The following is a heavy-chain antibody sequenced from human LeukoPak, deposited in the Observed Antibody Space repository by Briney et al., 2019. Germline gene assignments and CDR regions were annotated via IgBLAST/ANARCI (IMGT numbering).Heavy chain of an antibody. CDR1: GFTVSSNY. V-gene: IGHV3-53*01. J-gene: IGHJ6*03. CDR2: IYSGGST. CDR3: AKQYCTNGVCSYYYYYYMDV. Sequence: GGPLRLSCAASGFTVSSNYMSWVRQAPGKGLEWVSVIYSGGSTYYADSVKGRFTISRDNSKNTLYLQMNSLRAEDTAVYYCAKQYCTNGVCSYYYYYYMDVWGKGTTVTVSS. D-gene: IGHD2-8*01.